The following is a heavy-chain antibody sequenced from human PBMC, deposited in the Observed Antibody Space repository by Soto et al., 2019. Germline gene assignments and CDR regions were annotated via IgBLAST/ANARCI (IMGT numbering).Heavy chain of an antibody. V-gene: IGHV1-2*04. Sequence: ASVKVSCKASGYTFTGYYMHWVRQAPGQGLEWMGWINPNSGGTNYAQKFQGWATMTRDTSISTAYMELSRLRSDDTAVYYCARGASTYCSGGSCWYYFDYWGQGTLVTVSS. CDR1: GYTFTGYY. CDR3: ARGASTYCSGGSCWYYFDY. J-gene: IGHJ4*02. CDR2: INPNSGGT. D-gene: IGHD2-15*01.